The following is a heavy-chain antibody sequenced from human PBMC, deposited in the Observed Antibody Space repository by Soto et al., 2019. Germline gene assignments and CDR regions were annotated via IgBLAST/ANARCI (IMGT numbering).Heavy chain of an antibody. V-gene: IGHV1-69*04. CDR2: ILPIFDIA. J-gene: IGHJ3*02. CDR3: AGGGDSSGWESAFEI. CDR1: GDTFSTYA. D-gene: IGHD3-22*01. Sequence: QVQLVQSGAEVKKPGSSVKVSCKLSGDTFSTYAITWVRQAPGQGLEWMGRILPIFDIADYAQNFQGRVTITADRATNTAYMELSSLRSADTAVYYCAGGGDSSGWESAFEIWGQGTMVTVSS.